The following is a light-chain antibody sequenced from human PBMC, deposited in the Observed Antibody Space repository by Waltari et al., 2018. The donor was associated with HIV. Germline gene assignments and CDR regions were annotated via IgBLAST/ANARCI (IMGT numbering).Light chain of an antibody. Sequence: QSALTQPASVSGSPGQSITISCTGTSSAVGGYNFVSLYPQHPGKAPKRMIYDVSKRPSGVSKRYSGSKSGNTASLTISGLQAEDEADYYCSSYTSSSTLVFGGWTKLTVL. CDR2: DVS. CDR3: SSYTSSSTLV. J-gene: IGLJ2*01. V-gene: IGLV2-14*01. CDR1: SSAVGGYNF.